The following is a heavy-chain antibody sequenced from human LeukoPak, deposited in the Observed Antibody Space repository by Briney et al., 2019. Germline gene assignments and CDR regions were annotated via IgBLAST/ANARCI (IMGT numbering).Heavy chain of an antibody. Sequence: RASVKVSCKASGYTFTSYGISWVRQAPGQGLEWMGWISAYNGNTNYAQKLQGRVTMTTDTSTSTAYMELRSLRSDDTAVYYCARDGTAAGTGYYYYGMDVWGQGTTVTVSS. V-gene: IGHV1-18*01. CDR2: ISAYNGNT. D-gene: IGHD6-13*01. CDR1: GYTFTSYG. CDR3: ARDGTAAGTGYYYYGMDV. J-gene: IGHJ6*02.